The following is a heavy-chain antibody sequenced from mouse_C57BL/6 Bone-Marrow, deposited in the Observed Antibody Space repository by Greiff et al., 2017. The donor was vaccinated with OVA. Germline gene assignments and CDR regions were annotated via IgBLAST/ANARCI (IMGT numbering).Heavy chain of an antibody. CDR3: ATYSSWYFDV. J-gene: IGHJ1*03. CDR1: GYTFTSYW. V-gene: IGHV1-55*01. Sequence: QVQLQQPGAELVKPGASVKMSCTASGYTFTSYWITWVKQRPGQGLEWIGDIYPGSGSTNYNEKFKSKATLTVDTSSSTAYMQLSSLTSEDSAVYYCATYSSWYFDVWGTGTTVTVSS. CDR2: IYPGSGST.